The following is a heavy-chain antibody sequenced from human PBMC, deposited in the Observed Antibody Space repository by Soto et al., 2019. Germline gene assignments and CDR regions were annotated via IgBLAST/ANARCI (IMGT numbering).Heavy chain of an antibody. CDR1: GGTFSSYA. CDR3: ARRVMITPIDGNWFDP. Sequence: QVQLVQSGAEVKKPGSSVKVSCKASGGTFSSYAISWVRQAPGQGLEWMGGIIPIFGTANYAQKFQGRVTITVDESTSTAYMELSSLRSEDTAVYYCARRVMITPIDGNWFDPWGQGTLVTVSS. CDR2: IIPIFGTA. D-gene: IGHD3-16*01. V-gene: IGHV1-69*01. J-gene: IGHJ5*02.